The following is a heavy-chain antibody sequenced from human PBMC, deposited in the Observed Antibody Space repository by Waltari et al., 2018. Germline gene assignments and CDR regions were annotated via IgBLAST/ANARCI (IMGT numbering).Heavy chain of an antibody. CDR1: GFTFSSHG. V-gene: IGHV3-74*01. J-gene: IGHJ5*02. CDR3: TRTRYCSTTSCQVDWFDP. Sequence: EVQLVESGGGLVQPGGSLRLSCAASGFTFSSHGMHWVRQAPGKGLVWGSSINGNGGGTSSADSVKSRFPISRDNANNTLYLQMNSLRAEDTAVYYCTRTRYCSTTSCQVDWFDPWGQGTLVTVSS. CDR2: INGNGGGT. D-gene: IGHD2-2*01.